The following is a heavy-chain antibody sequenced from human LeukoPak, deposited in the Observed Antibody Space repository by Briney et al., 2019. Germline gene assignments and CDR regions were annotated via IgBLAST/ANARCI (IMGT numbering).Heavy chain of an antibody. CDR2: MNPNSGNT. CDR3: AREGRYSGRYDY. J-gene: IGHJ4*02. CDR1: GYTFTSYD. Sequence: RASVKVSCKASGYTFTSYDINWVRQATGQGLEWMGWMNPNSGNTGYAQKFQGRVTMTRNTSISTAYMELSSLRSEDTAVHYCAREGRYSGRYDYWGQGTLVTVSS. V-gene: IGHV1-8*01. D-gene: IGHD1-26*01.